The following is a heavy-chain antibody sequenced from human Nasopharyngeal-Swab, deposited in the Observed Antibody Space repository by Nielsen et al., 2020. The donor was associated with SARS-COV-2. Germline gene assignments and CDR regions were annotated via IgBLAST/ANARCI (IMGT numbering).Heavy chain of an antibody. V-gene: IGHV3-21*01. CDR1: GSTFSSYN. D-gene: IGHD3-9*01. J-gene: IGHJ6*02. Sequence: GGSLRLSCAPSGSTFSSYNMNWVRQPPGKGLEWVASISSSISDIYYADSVKGRSTISRDNANNTQYLQMNSLRAEDTAVYYFARGCVLTGDSCYYYGMDVWGQGTTVTVSS. CDR3: ARGCVLTGDSCYYYGMDV. CDR2: ISSSISDI.